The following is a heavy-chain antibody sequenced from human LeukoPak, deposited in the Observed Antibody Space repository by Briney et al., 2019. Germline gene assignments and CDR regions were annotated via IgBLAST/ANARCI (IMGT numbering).Heavy chain of an antibody. D-gene: IGHD1-26*01. CDR1: GGSFSGYY. Sequence: SETLSLTCAVYGGSFSGYYWSWIRQPPGKGLEWIGEINHSGSTNYNPSLKSRVTISVDTSENQFSLKLSSVTAADTAVYYCARDYSGSYLVDYWGQGTLVTVSS. V-gene: IGHV4-34*01. CDR2: INHSGST. J-gene: IGHJ4*02. CDR3: ARDYSGSYLVDY.